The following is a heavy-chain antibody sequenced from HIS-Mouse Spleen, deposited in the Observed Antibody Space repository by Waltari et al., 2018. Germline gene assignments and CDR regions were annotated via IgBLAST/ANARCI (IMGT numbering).Heavy chain of an antibody. CDR1: GGSVGGYY. D-gene: IGHD1-1*01. J-gene: IGHJ2*01. CDR2: INHSGST. CDR3: ARSPRGTGAQGYFDL. Sequence: QVQLQQWGAGLLKPSETLSLTCAVYGGSVGGYYWSWIRQPPGKGLEWIGEINHSGSTNYNPSLKSRVTISVDTSKNQFSLKLSSVTAADTAVYYCARSPRGTGAQGYFDLWGRGTLVTVSS. V-gene: IGHV4-34*01.